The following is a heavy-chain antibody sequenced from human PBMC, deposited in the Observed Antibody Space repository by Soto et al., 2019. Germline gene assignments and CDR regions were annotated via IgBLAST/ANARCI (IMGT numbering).Heavy chain of an antibody. J-gene: IGHJ3*02. V-gene: IGHV3-11*01. CDR3: ARVNYGDYLDAFDI. Sequence: GGSLRLSCAASGFTFSDYYMSWIRQAPGKGLEWVSYISSSGSTIYYADSVKGRFTISRDNAKNSLYLQMNSLRAEDTAVYYCARVNYGDYLDAFDIWGQGTMVTVSS. D-gene: IGHD4-17*01. CDR1: GFTFSDYY. CDR2: ISSSGSTI.